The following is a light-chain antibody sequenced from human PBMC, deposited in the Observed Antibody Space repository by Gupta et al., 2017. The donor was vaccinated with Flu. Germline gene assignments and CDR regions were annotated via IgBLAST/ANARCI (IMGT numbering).Light chain of an antibody. CDR2: DDS. Sequence: SYVLTQPPSVSVAPGQTARIPCGGNNIGSKSVYWYQQKSGQAPVLVVYDDSDRPSGIPERFSGSNSGTTATLTIRSVEAGDEANYYCQVWDSNTDNRVFGGGSKLTVL. CDR3: QVWDSNTDNRV. V-gene: IGLV3-21*02. J-gene: IGLJ3*02. CDR1: NIGSKS.